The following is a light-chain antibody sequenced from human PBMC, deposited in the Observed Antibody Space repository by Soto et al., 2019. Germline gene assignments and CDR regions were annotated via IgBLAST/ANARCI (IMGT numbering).Light chain of an antibody. CDR1: QSVSSGY. J-gene: IGKJ1*01. Sequence: EIVLTQSPGTLSLSPGERATLSCRASQSVSSGYLGWYQQKPGQTPRLLIYGTSSRATGIPDRFSGSGSGTDFPLTISRLEPEDFAVYYCQQYGNSPRTFGQGTKVEIK. V-gene: IGKV3-20*01. CDR2: GTS. CDR3: QQYGNSPRT.